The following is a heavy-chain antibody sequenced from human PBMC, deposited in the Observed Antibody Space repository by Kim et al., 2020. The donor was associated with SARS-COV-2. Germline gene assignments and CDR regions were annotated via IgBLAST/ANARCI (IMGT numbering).Heavy chain of an antibody. D-gene: IGHD1-1*01. V-gene: IGHV1-46*01. CDR3: AREPEGTGNLDN. Sequence: NSDQNCQGRLTMPRDTSTTTVYMELTSLRSEDTAVYYCAREPEGTGNLDNWGQGTLVTVSS. J-gene: IGHJ4*02.